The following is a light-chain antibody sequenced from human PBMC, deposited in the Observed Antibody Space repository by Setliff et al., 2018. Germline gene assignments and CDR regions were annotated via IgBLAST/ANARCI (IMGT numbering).Light chain of an antibody. V-gene: IGLV3-21*04. Sequence: SYELTQPPSVSEAPGKTASITCGGNNIGSKSVHWYQQKPGQAPILVIYFDSDRPSGIPERFSGSNSGNTATLTISRVEAGDEADYYCQVWGTSSDHVVFGGGTKVTV. CDR2: FDS. CDR3: QVWGTSSDHVV. J-gene: IGLJ2*01. CDR1: NIGSKS.